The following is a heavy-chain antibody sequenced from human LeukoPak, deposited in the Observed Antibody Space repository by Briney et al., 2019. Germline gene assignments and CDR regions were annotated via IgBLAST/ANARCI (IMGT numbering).Heavy chain of an antibody. D-gene: IGHD3-3*01. CDR2: INPNTGGT. Sequence: ASVKVSCKASGYTFTSYDINWVRQATGQGLEWMGWINPNTGGTNCAQRFQGRVSMTRDTSISTAYMELSRLRSDDTAMYYCASLKTYDDAFDIWGQGTMVTVS. CDR1: GYTFTSYD. J-gene: IGHJ3*02. V-gene: IGHV1-2*02. CDR3: ASLKTYDDAFDI.